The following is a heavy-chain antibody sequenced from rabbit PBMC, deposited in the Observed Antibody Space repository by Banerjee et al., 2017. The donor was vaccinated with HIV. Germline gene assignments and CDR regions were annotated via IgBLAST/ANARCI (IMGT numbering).Heavy chain of an antibody. D-gene: IGHD1-1*01. Sequence: QQQPEESGGGLVKPGGTLTLTCKASGIDFNGYYYMCWVRQAGKGLEFIACIYTGSINTWYASWVNGRFTISRTSSTTVTLQMPSLTAADTATYFCARDVDNIPYHMNLWGQGTLVTVS. V-gene: IGHV1S43*01. CDR2: IYTGSINT. CDR1: GIDFNGYYY. CDR3: ARDVDNIPYHMNL. J-gene: IGHJ4*01.